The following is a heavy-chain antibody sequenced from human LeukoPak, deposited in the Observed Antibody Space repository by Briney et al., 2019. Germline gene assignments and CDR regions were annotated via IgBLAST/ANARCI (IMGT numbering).Heavy chain of an antibody. V-gene: IGHV1-2*02. D-gene: IGHD2-21*02. CDR2: INPSSGGT. Sequence: GASVKVSCKASGYTFTDYYMHWVRQAPGQGLEWMGWINPSSGGTNYAQKFQGRVTVTRDTSISTAYMELSSLRPDDTAVYSCARGVTARGFYYYMDIWGNGTTVTISS. CDR3: ARGVTARGFYYYMDI. J-gene: IGHJ6*03. CDR1: GYTFTDYY.